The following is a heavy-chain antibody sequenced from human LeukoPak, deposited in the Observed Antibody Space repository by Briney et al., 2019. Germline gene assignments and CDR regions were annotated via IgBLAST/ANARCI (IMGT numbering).Heavy chain of an antibody. D-gene: IGHD6-19*01. V-gene: IGHV3-21*01. CDR3: AREAVADPIPDY. J-gene: IGHJ4*02. CDR1: GFTFSSYS. CDR2: ISSSSYI. Sequence: GGSLRLSCAASGFTFSSYSMNWVRQAPGKGLEWVSSISSSSYIYYADSVKGRFTISRDNAKNSLYLQMNSLRAEDTAVYYCAREAVADPIPDYWGQGTLVTVSS.